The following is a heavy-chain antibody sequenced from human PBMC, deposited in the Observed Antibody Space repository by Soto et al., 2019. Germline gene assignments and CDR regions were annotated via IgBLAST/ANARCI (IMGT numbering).Heavy chain of an antibody. CDR2: IKQDGSEK. CDR1: GFTFSSYW. CDR3: AREMTNDYGDYRWLYYYYYGMDV. Sequence: GGSLRLSCAASGFTFSSYWMSWVRQAPGKGLEWVANIKQDGSEKYYVDSVKGRFTISRDNAKNSLYLQMNSLRAEDTAVYYCAREMTNDYGDYRWLYYYYYGMDVWGQGTTVTVSS. D-gene: IGHD4-17*01. V-gene: IGHV3-7*04. J-gene: IGHJ6*02.